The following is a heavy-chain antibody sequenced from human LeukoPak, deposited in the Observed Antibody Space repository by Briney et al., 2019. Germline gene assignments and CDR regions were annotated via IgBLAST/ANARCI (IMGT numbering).Heavy chain of an antibody. CDR3: ARDGYNYPGMDV. J-gene: IGHJ6*02. CDR2: ISTSSAI. Sequence: GGSLRLSCAASGFTFSSYSMNWVRQAPGKGLEWVSYISTSSAIYYSDSVKGRFTISRDNAKNSLYLQMNILRAEDSAVYYCARDGYNYPGMDVWGQGTPVTVSS. V-gene: IGHV3-48*01. CDR1: GFTFSSYS.